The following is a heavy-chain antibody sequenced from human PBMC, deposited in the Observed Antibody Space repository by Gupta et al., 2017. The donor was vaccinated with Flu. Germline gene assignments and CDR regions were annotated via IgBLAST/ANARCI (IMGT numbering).Heavy chain of an antibody. CDR1: GFNFEDYA. J-gene: IGHJ3*01. V-gene: IGHV3-9*01. CDR2: ITWTSGSI. CDR3: VKDTRSSWDDAFDF. Sequence: QLGESGGGSAQPVGYLRLYCEEYGFNFEDYAMHWFRQPPGKGLEWFSSITWTSGSIGYVDSVKGRFIISRDNAKNSLYLQMNNLRIEDTALYYCVKDTRSSWDDAFDFWGQGTMVTVSS. D-gene: IGHD6-19*01.